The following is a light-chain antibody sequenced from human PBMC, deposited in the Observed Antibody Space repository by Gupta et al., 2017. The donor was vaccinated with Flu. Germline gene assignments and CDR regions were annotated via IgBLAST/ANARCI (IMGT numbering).Light chain of an antibody. J-gene: IGKJ1*01. V-gene: IGKV1-39*01. CDR1: QSIATY. CDR2: SSS. Sequence: DIQMTQSPSSLSASIGDRVSITCRASQSIATYLNWYQQKPGTAPQVLIFSSSNLQSGVPSRFSGRGSGTEFTLTIIGLQAEDFATYYCQQSYRIPWTFGQGTRVDIK. CDR3: QQSYRIPWT.